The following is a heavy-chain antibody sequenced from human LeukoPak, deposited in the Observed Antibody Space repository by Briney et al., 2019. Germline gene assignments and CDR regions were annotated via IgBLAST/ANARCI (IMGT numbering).Heavy chain of an antibody. Sequence: SETLSLTCIVSGGSISSGGYYWSWIRQHPGKGLEWIGYIYYSGSTYYNPSLKSRVTISVDTSKNQFSLKLSSVTAADTAVYYCARVCPHSSWHESAFDIWGQGTMVTVSS. J-gene: IGHJ3*02. CDR3: ARVCPHSSWHESAFDI. CDR1: GGSISSGGYY. V-gene: IGHV4-31*03. D-gene: IGHD6-13*01. CDR2: IYYSGST.